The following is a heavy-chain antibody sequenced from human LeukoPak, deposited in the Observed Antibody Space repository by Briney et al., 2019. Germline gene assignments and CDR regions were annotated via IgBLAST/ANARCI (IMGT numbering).Heavy chain of an antibody. CDR2: IYYSGST. Sequence: SETLSLTCTVSGGSISSYYWSWIRQPPGKGLERIGYIYYSGSTNYNPSLKSRVTISVDTSKNQFSLKLSSVTAADTAVYYCARSSRSFGGVDEYYFDYWGQGTLVTVSS. CDR1: GGSISSYY. D-gene: IGHD3-16*01. CDR3: ARSSRSFGGVDEYYFDY. V-gene: IGHV4-59*01. J-gene: IGHJ4*02.